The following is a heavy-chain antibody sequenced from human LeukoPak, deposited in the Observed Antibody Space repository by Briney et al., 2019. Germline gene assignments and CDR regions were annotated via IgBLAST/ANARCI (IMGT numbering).Heavy chain of an antibody. CDR1: GFTFSSYS. D-gene: IGHD6-13*01. Sequence: GGSLRLSCAASGFTFSSYSMNWVRQAPGKGLEWVSSISSSSSYIYYADSVKGRFTISRDNAKNSLYLQMNSLRAEDTAVYYCARDPPLWGSSWYYFDYWGQGTLVTVSS. CDR3: ARDPPLWGSSWYYFDY. J-gene: IGHJ4*02. CDR2: ISSSSSYI. V-gene: IGHV3-21*01.